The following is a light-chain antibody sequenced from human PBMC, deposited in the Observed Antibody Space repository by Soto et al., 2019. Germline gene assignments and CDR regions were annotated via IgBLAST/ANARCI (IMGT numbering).Light chain of an antibody. CDR3: QQYSSSLWT. CDR2: DAS. CDR1: QSVDSSY. Sequence: EIVLTQSPDTLSLTPGEIATLSCGASQSVDSSYVAWYQQKPGLAPRLLMFDASSRANGIPDRFRGSGSGTGFTLTISSLEPEDFAVYYCQQYSSSLWTFGQGTKVEIK. V-gene: IGKV3D-20*01. J-gene: IGKJ1*01.